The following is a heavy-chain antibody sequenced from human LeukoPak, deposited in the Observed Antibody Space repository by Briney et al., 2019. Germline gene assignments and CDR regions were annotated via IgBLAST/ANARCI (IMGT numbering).Heavy chain of an antibody. D-gene: IGHD3-9*01. CDR2: INHSGST. CDR1: GVSISSSYSY. Sequence: SETLSLTCTVSGVSISSSYSYWSWIRQPPGKGLEWIGEINHSGSTNYNPSLKSRVTISVDTSKNQFSLKLSSVTAADTAVYYCARDSVWLRYFDWLSSVPRFDYWGQGTLVTVSS. V-gene: IGHV4-39*07. CDR3: ARDSVWLRYFDWLSSVPRFDY. J-gene: IGHJ4*02.